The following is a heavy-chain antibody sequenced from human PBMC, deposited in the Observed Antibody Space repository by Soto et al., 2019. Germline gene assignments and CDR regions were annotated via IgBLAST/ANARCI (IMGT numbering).Heavy chain of an antibody. J-gene: IGHJ4*02. D-gene: IGHD3-9*01. V-gene: IGHV3-23*01. CDR1: GFTFGTYT. Sequence: GGSLRLSCAASGFTFGTYTMNWVRQAPGKGLEWVSALGGGGDTHYAESVKGRFTISRDYSKNILLLQMNSLRDEDSAIYYCTKDRHPDGIWTFDCWGQGNLVTFSS. CDR2: LGGGGDT. CDR3: TKDRHPDGIWTFDC.